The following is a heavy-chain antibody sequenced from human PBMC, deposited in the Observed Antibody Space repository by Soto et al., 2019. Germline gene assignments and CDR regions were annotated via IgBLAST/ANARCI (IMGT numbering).Heavy chain of an antibody. D-gene: IGHD6-19*01. J-gene: IGHJ5*02. V-gene: IGHV1-69*06. CDR3: ARVGESSGTWFDP. CDR2: IIPIFGTA. Sequence: WASVKVSCKASGGTFSSYAISWVRQAPGQGLEWMGGIIPIFGTANYAQKFQGSVTITADKSTSTAYMELSSLRSEDTAVDYCARVGESSGTWFDPWGQGTLVTVSS. CDR1: GGTFSSYA.